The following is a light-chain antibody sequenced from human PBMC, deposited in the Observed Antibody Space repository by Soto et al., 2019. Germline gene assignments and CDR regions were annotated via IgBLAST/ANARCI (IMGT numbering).Light chain of an antibody. CDR2: AAS. Sequence: DIHMTQSASSLSASVGYRVTITCRASQSISSYLNWYQQKPGKAPKLLIYAASSLQSGVPSRFSGSGSGTDFTLTISSLQPEDFATYYCQQSYSTPITFGQGTRLEI. CDR3: QQSYSTPIT. J-gene: IGKJ5*01. V-gene: IGKV1-39*01. CDR1: QSISSY.